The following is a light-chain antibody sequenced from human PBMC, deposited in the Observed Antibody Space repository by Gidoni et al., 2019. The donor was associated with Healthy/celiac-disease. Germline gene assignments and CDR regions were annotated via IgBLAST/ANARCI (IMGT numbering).Light chain of an antibody. J-gene: IGLJ1*01. V-gene: IGLV2-14*01. CDR2: EVS. Sequence: QSALTQPASVSGSPGQSITISCTGTSSDVGGYNYVSWYQQHPGNAPKLMFYEVSNRPSGVPNRFSCSESGNTASLTISGLQAEDQADYYCSSHTSSSTLPYVFGTWTTVTVL. CDR3: SSHTSSSTLPYV. CDR1: SSDVGGYNY.